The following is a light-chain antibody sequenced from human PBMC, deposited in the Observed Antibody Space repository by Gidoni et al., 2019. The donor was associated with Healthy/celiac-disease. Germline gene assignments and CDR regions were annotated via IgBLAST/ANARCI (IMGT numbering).Light chain of an antibody. CDR2: AAS. J-gene: IGKJ2*01. Sequence: IQMTQSPSSLSASVGDRVTITCRASKSISSYLNWYQQKPGKAPKLLIYAASSLQSGVPSRFSGSGSGTDFTLTISSLQPEDFATYYCQQSYSTPLYTFGQGTKLEIK. CDR1: KSISSY. CDR3: QQSYSTPLYT. V-gene: IGKV1-39*01.